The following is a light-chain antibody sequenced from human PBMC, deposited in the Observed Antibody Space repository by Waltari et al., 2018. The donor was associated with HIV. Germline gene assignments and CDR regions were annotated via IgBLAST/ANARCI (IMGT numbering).Light chain of an antibody. V-gene: IGLV2-8*01. J-gene: IGLJ2*01. CDR3: SSHAGSKVV. Sequence: QSALTQPPSASGSPGQSVTLSCTGTSSDVGGYNYVSWHQQHPGKAPKLMIYDVINRPAGFPDRFSGSKSGNTASLTVSGLQPEDEADYYCSSHAGSKVVFGGGTRLTVL. CDR2: DVI. CDR1: SSDVGGYNY.